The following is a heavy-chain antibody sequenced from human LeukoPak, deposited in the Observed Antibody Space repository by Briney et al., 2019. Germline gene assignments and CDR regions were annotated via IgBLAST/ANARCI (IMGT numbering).Heavy chain of an antibody. D-gene: IGHD2-2*01. Sequence: SETLSLTCTVSGGSISSGSYYWSWIRQPAGKGLEWIGRIYTSGSTNYNPSLKSRVTISVDTSKNQFSLKLSSVTAADTAVYYCAREGEFAIYCSSTSCSHQGLDPWGQGTLVTVSS. V-gene: IGHV4-61*02. CDR3: AREGEFAIYCSSTSCSHQGLDP. J-gene: IGHJ5*02. CDR1: GGSISSGSYY. CDR2: IYTSGST.